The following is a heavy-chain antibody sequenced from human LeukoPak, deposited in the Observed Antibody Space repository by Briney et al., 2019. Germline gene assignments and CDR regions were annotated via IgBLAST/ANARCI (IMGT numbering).Heavy chain of an antibody. Sequence: PGGSLRLSCAASGFTVSSDYMSWVRQAPGKGLEWVSVIRSGGSTHYADSVKGRFIISRDNYKNTVYLQMNSLRVEDTAVYYCARDAHWEWDLDGMDVWGQGATVSVSS. V-gene: IGHV3-66*01. D-gene: IGHD7-27*01. CDR3: ARDAHWEWDLDGMDV. J-gene: IGHJ6*02. CDR1: GFTVSSDY. CDR2: IRSGGST.